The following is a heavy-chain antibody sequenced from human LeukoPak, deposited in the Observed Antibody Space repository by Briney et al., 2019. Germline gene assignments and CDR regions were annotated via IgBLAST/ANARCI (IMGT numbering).Heavy chain of an antibody. CDR2: TYFRSKWYY. D-gene: IGHD5-12*01. CDR3: AREADIVAPYGLDV. CDR1: GDSVSSDSAA. Sequence: SQTLSLTCAISGDSVSSDSAAWNWIRQSPSRGLEWLARTYFRSKWYYDYALAVKGRITINPDTSKNQFSLQLNSVTPEDTAVYYCAREADIVAPYGLDVWGQGTTVTVSS. J-gene: IGHJ6*02. V-gene: IGHV6-1*01.